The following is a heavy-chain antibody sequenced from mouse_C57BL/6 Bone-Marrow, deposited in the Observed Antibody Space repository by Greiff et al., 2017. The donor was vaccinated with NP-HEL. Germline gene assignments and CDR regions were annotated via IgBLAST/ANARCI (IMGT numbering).Heavy chain of an antibody. J-gene: IGHJ2*01. CDR1: GYTFTDYY. V-gene: IGHV1-76*01. D-gene: IGHD1-1*01. CDR2: IYPGSGTT. Sequence: QVQLKESGAELVRPGASVKLSCKASGYTFTDYYINWVKQRPGQGLEWIARIYPGSGTTYYHEKFKGKATLTAAKSSSTAYMQLSSLTSEDSAVDFCARTTVVATDYWGQGTTLTVSS. CDR3: ARTTVVATDY.